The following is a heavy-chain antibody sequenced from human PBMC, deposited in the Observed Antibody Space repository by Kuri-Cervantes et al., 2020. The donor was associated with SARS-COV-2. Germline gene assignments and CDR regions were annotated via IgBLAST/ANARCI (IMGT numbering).Heavy chain of an antibody. V-gene: IGHV3-30-3*01. Sequence: GESLKISCAASGFTFSSYAMHWVRQAPGKGLEWVAVISYDGSNKYYADSVKGRFTISRDNSKNTLYLQMNGLRAEDTAVYYCARFLLAIEQQLGHFDYWGQGTLVTVSS. J-gene: IGHJ4*02. CDR3: ARFLLAIEQQLGHFDY. CDR1: GFTFSSYA. D-gene: IGHD6-13*01. CDR2: ISYDGSNK.